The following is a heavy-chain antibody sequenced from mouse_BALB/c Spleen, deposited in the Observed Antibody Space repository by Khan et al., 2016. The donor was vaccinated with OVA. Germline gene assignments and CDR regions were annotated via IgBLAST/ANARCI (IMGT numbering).Heavy chain of an antibody. CDR2: IYPSDSYT. V-gene: IGHV1-69*02. J-gene: IGHJ2*01. Sequence: QVQLKQSGAELVRPGASVKLSCKASGYTFTNYWINWVKQRPGQGLEWIGNIYPSDSYTNYNQKFKDKATLTVDKSSSTAYMQLNSPTSDDSAVYYCTRDLHFDFWGQGTTLTVSS. CDR3: TRDLHFDF. CDR1: GYTFTNYW.